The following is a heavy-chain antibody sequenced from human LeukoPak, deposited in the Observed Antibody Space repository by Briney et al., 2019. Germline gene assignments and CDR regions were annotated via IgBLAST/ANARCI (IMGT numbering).Heavy chain of an antibody. CDR1: GGSINSGNYY. D-gene: IGHD6-19*01. CDR3: ARVELGWRSGWYIWLDP. Sequence: TSETLSLTCTVSGGSINSGNYYWSWIRQPAGKGLEWLGRIDTSGSTNYNPSLKSRVTISVDMSKNQFSLKVNSVTAADTAVYYCARVELGWRSGWYIWLDPWGQGTLVTVSS. J-gene: IGHJ5*02. CDR2: IDTSGST. V-gene: IGHV4-61*02.